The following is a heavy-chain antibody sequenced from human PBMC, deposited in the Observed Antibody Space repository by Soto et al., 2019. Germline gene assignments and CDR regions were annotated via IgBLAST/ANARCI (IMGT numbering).Heavy chain of an antibody. V-gene: IGHV4-31*02. CDR3: ARGYDYDSGGYAFDF. Sequence: QGMGREWSGHIYYGGRTYYNQSLKSRVTIALDMSKNQFSLKLTSVSAAETAVYYGARGYDYDSGGYAFDFWGQGTMVTVSS. CDR2: IYYGGRT. J-gene: IGHJ5*01. D-gene: IGHD3-22*01.